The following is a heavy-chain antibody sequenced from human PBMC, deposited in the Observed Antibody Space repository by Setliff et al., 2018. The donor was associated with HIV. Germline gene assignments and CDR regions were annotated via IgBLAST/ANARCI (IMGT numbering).Heavy chain of an antibody. CDR3: ARGGLVVATIWDAFDL. V-gene: IGHV4-61*09. CDR1: GGSISSGSNY. Sequence: SETLSLTCTVSGGSISSGSNYWSWIRQPAGKGLEWIGHIYISGSTNYNPSLKSRVSISVDTSKTQFSLKLSSVTAADTAVYYCARGGLVVATIWDAFDLWGQGTMVTVSS. J-gene: IGHJ3*01. D-gene: IGHD5-12*01. CDR2: IYISGST.